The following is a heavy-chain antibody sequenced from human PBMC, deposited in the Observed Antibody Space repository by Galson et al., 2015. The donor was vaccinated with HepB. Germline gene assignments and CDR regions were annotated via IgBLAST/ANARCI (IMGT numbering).Heavy chain of an antibody. CDR1: GYTFTSYG. J-gene: IGHJ4*02. V-gene: IGHV1-18*01. Sequence: SVKVSCKASGYTFTSYGITWVRQAPGQGLEWMGWISGYNGNTKFAQKLQGRVTMTTDTSTSTAYMELRSLRSDDTAVYYCARDWGKWNDAPPADYWGQGTLVNVSS. CDR3: ARDWGKWNDAPPADY. CDR2: ISGYNGNT. D-gene: IGHD1-1*01.